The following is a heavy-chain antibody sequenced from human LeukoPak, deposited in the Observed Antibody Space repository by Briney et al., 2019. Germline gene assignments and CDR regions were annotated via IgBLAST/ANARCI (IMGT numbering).Heavy chain of an antibody. CDR1: GFPFTNYA. D-gene: IGHD4-17*01. CDR3: AKDNGDYVVDWYFDL. CDR2: VSGSGGTT. J-gene: IGHJ2*01. Sequence: GGSLRLSCAASGFPFTNYAISWVRQAPGKGLQWVSTVSGSGGTTFYADSVKGRFTISRDNSKNTLSLQMNSLRAEDTAVYYCAKDNGDYVVDWYFDLWGRGTLVTVSS. V-gene: IGHV3-23*01.